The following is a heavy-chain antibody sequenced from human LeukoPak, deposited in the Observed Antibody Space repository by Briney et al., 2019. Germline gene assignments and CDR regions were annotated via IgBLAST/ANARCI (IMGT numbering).Heavy chain of an antibody. CDR2: INPNSGGS. D-gene: IGHD3-3*01. J-gene: IGHJ4*02. V-gene: IGHV1-2*02. CDR3: ARSHYDFWSGYPGDY. CDR1: GYTFTGYY. Sequence: ASVKVSCKASGYTFTGYYMHWVRQAPGQGLEWMGWINPNSGGSNYAQKFQGRVTMTRDTSISTAYMELSRLRSDDTAVYYCARSHYDFWSGYPGDYWGQGTLVTVSS.